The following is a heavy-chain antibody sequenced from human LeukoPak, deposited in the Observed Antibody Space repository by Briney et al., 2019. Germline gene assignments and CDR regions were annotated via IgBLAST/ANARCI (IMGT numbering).Heavy chain of an antibody. CDR3: ARDLGLREGYSDAFDI. CDR2: INPSGGST. Sequence: GASVKVSCKAFGYTFTGYWMHWVRQAPGQGLEWMGIINPSGGSTSYAQKFQGRVTMTRDMSTGTVYMELSSLRSEDTAVYYCARDLGLREGYSDAFDIWGQGTMVTVSS. J-gene: IGHJ3*02. D-gene: IGHD3-22*01. CDR1: GYTFTGYW. V-gene: IGHV1-46*01.